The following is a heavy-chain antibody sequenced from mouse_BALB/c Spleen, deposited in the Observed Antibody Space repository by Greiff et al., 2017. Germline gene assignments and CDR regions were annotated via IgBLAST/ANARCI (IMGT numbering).Heavy chain of an antibody. CDR3: ARGLRRDY. Sequence: EVKLQESGGGLVQPGGSRKLSCAASGFTFSSFGMHWVRQAPEKGLEWVAYISSGSSTIYYADTVKGRFTISRDNPKNTLFLQMTSLRSEDTAMYYCARGLRRDYWGQGTTLTVSS. CDR2: ISSGSSTI. V-gene: IGHV5-17*02. J-gene: IGHJ2*01. D-gene: IGHD2-2*01. CDR1: GFTFSSFG.